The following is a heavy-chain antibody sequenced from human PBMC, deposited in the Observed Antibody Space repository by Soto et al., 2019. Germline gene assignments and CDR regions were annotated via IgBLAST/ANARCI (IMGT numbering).Heavy chain of an antibody. V-gene: IGHV3-64D*06. CDR1: GFTFSSYT. CDR3: VKMKAWERLSPDF. Sequence: GGSLRLSCSASGFTFSSYTMHWVRQAPGKGLKYVSAITGDGHSTYYADSVKGRFTISRVNSRNTLFLQMSSLRVEDTAAYYCVKMKAWERLSPDFWGQGTLVTVSS. D-gene: IGHD1-1*01. J-gene: IGHJ4*02. CDR2: ITGDGHST.